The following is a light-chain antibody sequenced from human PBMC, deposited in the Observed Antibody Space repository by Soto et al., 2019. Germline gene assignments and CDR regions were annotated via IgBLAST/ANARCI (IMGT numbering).Light chain of an antibody. V-gene: IGKV1-5*01. CDR3: QQYNSYSALT. CDR1: QSISSW. Sequence: DIPMTQSPSTLSASVGDRVTITFLSSQSISSWLAWYQQKPGKAPKLLIYDASSLESGVPSRFSGSGSGTEVTPTISSPQPDDFATYYCQQYNSYSALTFGGGTTVEIK. J-gene: IGKJ4*01. CDR2: DAS.